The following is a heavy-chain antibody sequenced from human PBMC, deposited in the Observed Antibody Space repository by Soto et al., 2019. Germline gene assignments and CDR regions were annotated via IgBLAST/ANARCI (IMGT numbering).Heavy chain of an antibody. CDR1: GFSFSTYW. CDR3: ARDLPGGYFDL. CDR2: INQDGSVK. J-gene: IGHJ2*01. Sequence: GSLRLSCAASGFSFSTYWMSWVRQAPGKGLEWVANINQDGSVKYYVDSVRGRFTISRDNAENSLYVQMNSLRGEDTALYYCARDLPGGYFDLWGRGTLVTVSS. V-gene: IGHV3-7*05. D-gene: IGHD1-26*01.